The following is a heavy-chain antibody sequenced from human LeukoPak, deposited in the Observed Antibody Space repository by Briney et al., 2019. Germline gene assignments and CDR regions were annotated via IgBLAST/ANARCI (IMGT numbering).Heavy chain of an antibody. CDR2: IIPILGIA. CDR1: GGTFSSYA. CDR3: ARGGGPHYYYYGMDV. V-gene: IGHV1-69*04. Sequence: SVKVSCKASGGTFSSYAISWVRQAPGQGLEWMGRIIPILGIANYAQKFQGRVTMTRNTPISTAYMELSSLRSEDTAVYYCARGGGPHYYYYGMDVWGQGTTATVSS. D-gene: IGHD3-10*01. J-gene: IGHJ6*02.